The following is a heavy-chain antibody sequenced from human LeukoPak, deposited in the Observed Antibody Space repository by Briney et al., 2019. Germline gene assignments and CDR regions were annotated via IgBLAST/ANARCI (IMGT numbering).Heavy chain of an antibody. CDR2: IIPIFGTA. Sequence: ASVKVSCKASGGTFSSYAISWVRQAPGQGLEWMGGIIPIFGTANYAQKFQGRVTITADESTSTAYMELSSLRSEDTAVYYCARVPLPKYSWWFDPWGQGTLVTVSS. V-gene: IGHV1-69*01. J-gene: IGHJ5*02. D-gene: IGHD2-21*01. CDR1: GGTFSSYA. CDR3: ARVPLPKYSWWFDP.